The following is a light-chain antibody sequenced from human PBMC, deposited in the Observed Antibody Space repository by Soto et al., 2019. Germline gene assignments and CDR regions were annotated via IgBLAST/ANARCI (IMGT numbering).Light chain of an antibody. CDR2: DAS. Sequence: EIVLTQSPGPLSLSPGERATLSCRASQSVSSYLAWYQQKPGQAPRLLIYDASNRATGIPARFSGSGSGTDFTLTISSLEPEDFALYYCQQRSNWPITFGQGTRLEI. CDR1: QSVSSY. J-gene: IGKJ5*01. V-gene: IGKV3-11*01. CDR3: QQRSNWPIT.